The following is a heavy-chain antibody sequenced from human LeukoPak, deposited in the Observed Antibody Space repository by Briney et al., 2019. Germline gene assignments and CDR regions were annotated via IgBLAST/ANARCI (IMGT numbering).Heavy chain of an antibody. CDR1: GFTFSSYA. Sequence: GGSLRLSCAASGFTFSSYAMSWVRQAPGKGLQWVSTISGSGGSTYYADSVKGRFTISRDNSKNTLYLQMYSLRAEDTAVYYCARRPGLERYYFDYWGQGTLVTVSS. CDR3: ARRPGLERYYFDY. V-gene: IGHV3-23*01. J-gene: IGHJ4*02. D-gene: IGHD1-1*01. CDR2: ISGSGGST.